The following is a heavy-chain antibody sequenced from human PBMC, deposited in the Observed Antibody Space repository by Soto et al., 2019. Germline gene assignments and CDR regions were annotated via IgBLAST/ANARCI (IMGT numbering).Heavy chain of an antibody. V-gene: IGHV4-30-4*01. D-gene: IGHD3-3*01. CDR2: IYYSGST. J-gene: IGHJ3*02. CDR1: GGSISSGDYY. Sequence: PSETLSLTCTVSGGSISSGDYYWSWIRQPPGKGLEWIGYIYYSGSTYYNPSLKSRVTISVDTSKNQFSLKLSSVTAADTAVYYCARGYYDFWSGYPTLPPAVAFDIWGQGTMVTVSS. CDR3: ARGYYDFWSGYPTLPPAVAFDI.